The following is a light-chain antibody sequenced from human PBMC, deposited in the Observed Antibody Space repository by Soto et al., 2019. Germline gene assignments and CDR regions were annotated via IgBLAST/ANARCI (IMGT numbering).Light chain of an antibody. CDR2: KAS. V-gene: IGKV1-5*03. CDR1: QSVNSR. J-gene: IGKJ2*01. CDR3: QQYNSYLYS. Sequence: DIQMTQSPSTLSASVGDRATITCRASQSVNSRLAWYQQKPGKAPKLLIYKASSLESGVPSRFSGSGSGKEFTFTISSLKPDDFATYYCQQYNSYLYSFGQGTKVDIK.